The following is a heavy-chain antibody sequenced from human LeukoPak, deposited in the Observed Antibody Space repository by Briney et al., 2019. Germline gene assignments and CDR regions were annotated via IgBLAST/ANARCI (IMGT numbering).Heavy chain of an antibody. V-gene: IGHV3-21*01. D-gene: IGHD6-19*01. J-gene: IGHJ5*02. CDR1: GFTFSSYS. Sequence: GGSLRLSCAASGFTFSSYSMNWVRQAPGKGLEWVSSISSSSSYIYYADSVKGRFTISRDNAKNSLYLQMNSLRAEDTAVYYCARGREQWLVHDDHNWFDPWGQGTLVTVSS. CDR3: ARGREQWLVHDDHNWFDP. CDR2: ISSSSSYI.